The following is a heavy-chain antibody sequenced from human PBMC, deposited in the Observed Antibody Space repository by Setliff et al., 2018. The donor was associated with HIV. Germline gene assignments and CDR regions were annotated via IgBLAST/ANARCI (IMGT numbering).Heavy chain of an antibody. CDR3: ARDRRFAGTYHSDS. D-gene: IGHD1-26*01. V-gene: IGHV1-18*01. CDR1: GYTFPDYG. Sequence: ASVKVSCKASGYTFPDYGISWVRQAPGQGLEWMGWISAYNGNTNYAQKFQERVTMTTDTSSTTAYMELRSLRSDDTAVYYCARDRRFAGTYHSDSWGQGTLVTVSS. CDR2: ISAYNGNT. J-gene: IGHJ4*02.